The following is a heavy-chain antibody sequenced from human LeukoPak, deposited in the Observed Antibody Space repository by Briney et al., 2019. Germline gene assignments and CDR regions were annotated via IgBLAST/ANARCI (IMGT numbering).Heavy chain of an antibody. J-gene: IGHJ4*02. V-gene: IGHV3-21*01. CDR2: ISSSSSYI. CDR1: GFTFSSYS. Sequence: GGSLRLSCAASGFTFSSYSMNWVRQAPGKGLEWVSSISSSSSYIYYADSVKGRFAISRDNAKNSLYLQMNSLRAEDTAVYYCARDPHDYGLGYWGQGTLATVSS. D-gene: IGHD4-17*01. CDR3: ARDPHDYGLGY.